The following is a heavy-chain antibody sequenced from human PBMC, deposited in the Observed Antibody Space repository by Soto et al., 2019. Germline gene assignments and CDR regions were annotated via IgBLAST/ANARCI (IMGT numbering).Heavy chain of an antibody. CDR3: ARYATSYCGGDCYSFDY. V-gene: IGHV1-69*13. Sequence: GASVKVSCKASGGTFSSYAISWVRQAPGQGLEWMGGIIPIFGTANYAQKFQGRVTITADESTSTAYMELSSLRSEDTAVYYCARYATSYCGGDCYSFDYWGQGTLVTVPQ. J-gene: IGHJ4*02. D-gene: IGHD2-21*02. CDR2: IIPIFGTA. CDR1: GGTFSSYA.